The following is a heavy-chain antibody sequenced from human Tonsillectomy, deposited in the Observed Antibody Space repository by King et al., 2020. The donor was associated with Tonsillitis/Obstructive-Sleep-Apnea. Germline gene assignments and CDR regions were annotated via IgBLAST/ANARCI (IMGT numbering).Heavy chain of an antibody. CDR2: IYYSGST. D-gene: IGHD1-26*01. V-gene: IGHV4-31*03. J-gene: IGHJ4*02. CDR1: GGSISSGGYY. Sequence: LLLQESGPGLVKPSQTLSLTCTVSGGSISSGGYYWNWIRQHPGKGLEWIGYIYYSGSTYYNPSLKSRVTISVDTSKNQFSLKLSSVTAADTAVYYCARDPVGATTNFDYWGQGTLVTVSS. CDR3: ARDPVGATTNFDY.